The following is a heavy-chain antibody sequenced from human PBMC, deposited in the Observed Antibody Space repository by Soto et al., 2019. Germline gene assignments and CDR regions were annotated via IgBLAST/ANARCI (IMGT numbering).Heavy chain of an antibody. J-gene: IGHJ4*02. CDR3: ARLTTIIPGAFDD. CDR1: GASIGSGSYY. V-gene: IGHV4-31*02. Sequence: SETLSLTCTVSGASIGSGSYYWSWIRQYPGEGLVWIGHIYDSGRTYYNPSLESRVSISIDTSKNEFSLTLTSVTAADTAVYYCARLTTIIPGAFDDWGLGTVVTVSS. D-gene: IGHD7-27*01. CDR2: IYDSGRT.